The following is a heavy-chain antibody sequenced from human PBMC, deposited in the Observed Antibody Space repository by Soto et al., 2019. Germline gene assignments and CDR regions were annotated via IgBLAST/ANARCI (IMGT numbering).Heavy chain of an antibody. CDR1: GFTFSDSG. Sequence: GGSLRLSCAASGFTFSDSGLHWVRQASGKGLEWVGRIRSKAYSYATAYAASVKGRFTISRDDSKNTAYLQMNSLKIEDTAVYYCARAGYSSCWYHAPSFDYWGLGT. V-gene: IGHV3-73*01. CDR3: ARAGYSSCWYHAPSFDY. CDR2: IRSKAYSYAT. D-gene: IGHD6-19*01. J-gene: IGHJ4*02.